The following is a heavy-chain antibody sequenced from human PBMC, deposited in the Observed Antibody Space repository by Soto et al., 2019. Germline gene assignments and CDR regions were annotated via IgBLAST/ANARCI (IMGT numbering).Heavy chain of an antibody. J-gene: IGHJ5*02. Sequence: PAKVSSKSSRYTITSNGLCSPRQAPGQGLEWMGWISAYNGNTNYAQKLQGRVTMTTDTSTSTAYMELRSLRSDDTAVYYCARQARVWDWFDPWGQGTLVTVS. CDR1: RYTITSNG. D-gene: IGHD7-27*01. CDR2: ISAYNGNT. V-gene: IGHV1-18*01. CDR3: ARQARVWDWFDP.